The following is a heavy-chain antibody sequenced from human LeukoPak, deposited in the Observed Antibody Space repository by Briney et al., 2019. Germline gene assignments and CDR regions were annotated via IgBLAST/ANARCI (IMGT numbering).Heavy chain of an antibody. V-gene: IGHV3-30-3*01. CDR3: AREVKGQYCSGGSCYFDY. CDR2: ISYDGSNK. D-gene: IGHD2-15*01. CDR1: GFTFSSYA. J-gene: IGHJ4*02. Sequence: GRSLRLSCAASGFTFSSYAMHWVRQAPGKGLEWVAVISYDGSNKYYADSVKGRFTISRDNSKNTLYLQMNSLRAEDTAAYYCAREVKGQYCSGGSCYFDYWGQGTLVTVSS.